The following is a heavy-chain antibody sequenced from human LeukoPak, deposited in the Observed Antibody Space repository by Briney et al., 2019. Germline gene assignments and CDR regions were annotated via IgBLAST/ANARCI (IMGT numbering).Heavy chain of an antibody. V-gene: IGHV1-8*01. Sequence: ASVKVSCKASGYTFTSYDINWVRQATGQGLEWMGWMNPNSGNTGYAQKFQGRVTMTRHTSISTAYMELGSLRSEDTAVYYCAGGLRSSGGGNWFDPWGQGTLVTVSS. D-gene: IGHD3-3*01. CDR1: GYTFTSYD. CDR3: AGGLRSSGGGNWFDP. CDR2: MNPNSGNT. J-gene: IGHJ5*02.